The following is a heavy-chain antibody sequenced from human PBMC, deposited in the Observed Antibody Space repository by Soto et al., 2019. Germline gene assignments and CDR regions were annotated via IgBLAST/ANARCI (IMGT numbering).Heavy chain of an antibody. CDR1: GGSVTSGNYY. CDR3: ARGPVVTPFVDY. V-gene: IGHV4-61*01. J-gene: IGHJ4*02. Sequence: SETLSLTCTVSGGSVTSGNYYWSWIRQPPGKGLEWIGHIYYSGSTNYNPSLKSRVTISVDASKNQFSLKLSSVTAADTAIYYCARGPVVTPFVDYWGQGTLVTVS. D-gene: IGHD2-21*02. CDR2: IYYSGST.